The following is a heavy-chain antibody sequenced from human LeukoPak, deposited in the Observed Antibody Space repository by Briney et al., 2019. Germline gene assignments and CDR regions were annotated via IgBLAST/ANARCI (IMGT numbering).Heavy chain of an antibody. D-gene: IGHD6-6*01. CDR1: GGSISSGDYY. V-gene: IGHV4-30-4*08. CDR2: IYYSGST. J-gene: IGHJ5*02. Sequence: SETLSLTWTVSGGSISSGDYYWSWIRQPPGKGLEWIGYIYYSGSTYYNPSLKSRVTISVDTSKNQFSLKLSSVTAADTAVYYCARATSNSYNWFDPWGQGTLVTVSS. CDR3: ARATSNSYNWFDP.